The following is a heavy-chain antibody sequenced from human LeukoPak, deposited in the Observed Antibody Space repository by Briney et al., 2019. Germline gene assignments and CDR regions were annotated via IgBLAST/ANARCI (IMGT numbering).Heavy chain of an antibody. CDR3: ARIKGIDFDY. Sequence: PSQTLSLTCTVSGGSISSGGYYWSWIRQPPGKGLEWIGYIYHSGSTYYNPSLKSRVTISVDRSKNQFSLKLSSVTAADTAVYYCARIKGIDFDYWGQGTLVTVSS. CDR2: IYHSGST. D-gene: IGHD2/OR15-2a*01. CDR1: GGSISSGGYY. V-gene: IGHV4-30-2*02. J-gene: IGHJ4*02.